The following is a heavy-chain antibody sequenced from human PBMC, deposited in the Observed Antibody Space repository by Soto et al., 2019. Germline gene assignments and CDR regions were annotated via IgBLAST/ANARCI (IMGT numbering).Heavy chain of an antibody. CDR1: GYTFTSYC. CDR3: ARDLRTLLKYYYDSSGNDY. J-gene: IGHJ4*02. Sequence: ASVKVSCKASGYTFTSYCISWVRQAPGQGLEWMGWINAYNGNTNYAQKLQGRVTMTTDTSTSTAYMELRSLRSDDTAVYYCARDLRTLLKYYYDSSGNDYWGQGTLVTVSS. D-gene: IGHD3-22*01. V-gene: IGHV1-18*01. CDR2: INAYNGNT.